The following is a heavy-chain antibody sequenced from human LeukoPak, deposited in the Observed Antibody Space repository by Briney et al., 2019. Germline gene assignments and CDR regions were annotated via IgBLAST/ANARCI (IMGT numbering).Heavy chain of an antibody. V-gene: IGHV3-23*01. CDR1: GFTFTIYA. CDR2: ISGDGSLT. J-gene: IGHJ6*03. Sequence: PGGSLRLSCAASGFTFTIYAMTWVRQAPGKGLEWVSSISGDGSLTYYADSVKGRFSISRDNSQNTLYLQMDSLRAEDTAVYYCAKDAPGQETYYYYYYYMDVWGKGTTVTVSS. CDR3: AKDAPGQETYYYYYYYMDV.